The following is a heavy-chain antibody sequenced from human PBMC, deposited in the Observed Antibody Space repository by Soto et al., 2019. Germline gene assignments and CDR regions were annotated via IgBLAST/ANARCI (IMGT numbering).Heavy chain of an antibody. CDR1: GYTFTSYA. CDR2: INAGNGNT. D-gene: IGHD6-19*01. J-gene: IGHJ5*02. V-gene: IGHV1-3*01. Sequence: QVQLVQPGAEVKKPGASVKVSCKASGYTFTSYAMHWVRQAPGQRLEWMGWINAGNGNTKYSQKFQGRVTITRDTSASTAYMELSSLRSEDTAVYYCARGFSSSGWSGWFDPWGQGTLVTVSS. CDR3: ARGFSSSGWSGWFDP.